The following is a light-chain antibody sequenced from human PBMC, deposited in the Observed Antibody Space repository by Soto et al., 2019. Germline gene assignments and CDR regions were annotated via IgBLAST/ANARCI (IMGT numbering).Light chain of an antibody. CDR1: QSVSDY. J-gene: IGKJ5*01. CDR3: QQRSDWPPIT. CDR2: DAS. V-gene: IGKV3-11*01. Sequence: EVVLTQSPATLSLSPGERATLSCRASQSVSDYLAWYQQKPGQAPRLLIYDASQRPTDIPARFGGSGFGTDFTLTISNVEPEDFAVYYCQQRSDWPPITFGQGTRLEIK.